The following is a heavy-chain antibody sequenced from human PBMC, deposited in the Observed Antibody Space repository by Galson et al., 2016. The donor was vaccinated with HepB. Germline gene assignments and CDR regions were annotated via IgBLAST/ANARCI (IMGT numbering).Heavy chain of an antibody. CDR1: GFTFSSYA. CDR3: AKDRELHHWFFDL. J-gene: IGHJ2*01. Sequence: SLRLSCAASGFTFSSYAMSRVRQAPGKGLEWVSGISDSGSTSYHTDSVKGRFTISRDSSKNTLYLQMNSLRAEDTAVYYCAKDRELHHWFFDLWGRGTPVTVSS. CDR2: ISDSGSTS. V-gene: IGHV3-23*01. D-gene: IGHD4-23*01.